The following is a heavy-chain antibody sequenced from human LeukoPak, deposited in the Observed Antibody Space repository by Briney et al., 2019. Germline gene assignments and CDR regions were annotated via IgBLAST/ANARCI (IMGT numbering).Heavy chain of an antibody. V-gene: IGHV3-21*01. CDR3: AKVGTDSVWPWDY. Sequence: GGSLRLSCAASGFTFSSYSMNWVRQAPGKGLEWVSSISSSSSYLYYADSVKGRFTISRDNAKNSLYLQMNSLRAEDTAVYYCAKVGTDSVWPWDYWGQGTLVTVSS. CDR1: GFTFSSYS. CDR2: ISSSSSYL. J-gene: IGHJ4*02. D-gene: IGHD2-21*02.